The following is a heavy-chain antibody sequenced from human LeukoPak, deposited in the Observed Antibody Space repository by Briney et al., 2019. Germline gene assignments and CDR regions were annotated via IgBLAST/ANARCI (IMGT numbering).Heavy chain of an antibody. Sequence: GGSLRLSCPASGFTFSSYGMSWARQPPGKGLEWLAFIGKVGGNKYYADSVKCRFTISRDNSKNTLYLQMNSLRAEDTAVYYCAKGRLYSSGWSLGYYYYMDVWGKGTTVTVSS. D-gene: IGHD6-19*01. V-gene: IGHV3-30*02. CDR1: GFTFSSYG. CDR3: AKGRLYSSGWSLGYYYYMDV. CDR2: IGKVGGNK. J-gene: IGHJ6*03.